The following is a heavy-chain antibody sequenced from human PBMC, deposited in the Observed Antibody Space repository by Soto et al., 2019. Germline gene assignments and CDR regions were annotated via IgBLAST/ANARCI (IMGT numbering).Heavy chain of an antibody. Sequence: EVHLVESGGGSVQPGGSLRLSCAASGFTFNSYSMHWVRQAPGKGLEWVSYITGSSSAIYYGDSVKGRFTTSRDNAKNSLTLQMNSLRDEDTAVYYCARGYCNGGSCYPGIYWGQGTLVSVSS. CDR3: ARGYCNGGSCYPGIY. CDR1: GFTFNSYS. J-gene: IGHJ4*02. D-gene: IGHD2-15*01. CDR2: ITGSSSAI. V-gene: IGHV3-48*02.